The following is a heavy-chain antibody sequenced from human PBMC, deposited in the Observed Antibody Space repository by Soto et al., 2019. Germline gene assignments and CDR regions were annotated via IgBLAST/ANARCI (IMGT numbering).Heavy chain of an antibody. J-gene: IGHJ4*02. CDR3: ARFENSLAAAGGD. Sequence: QVQLVQSGAEVKKPGSSVKASCKASGGTFSSYTISWVRQAPGQGLEWMGRIIPILGIANYAQKFQGRVTITADKSTSTAYMELSSLRSEDTAVYYCARFENSLAAAGGDWGQGTLVTVSS. CDR2: IIPILGIA. CDR1: GGTFSSYT. D-gene: IGHD6-13*01. V-gene: IGHV1-69*02.